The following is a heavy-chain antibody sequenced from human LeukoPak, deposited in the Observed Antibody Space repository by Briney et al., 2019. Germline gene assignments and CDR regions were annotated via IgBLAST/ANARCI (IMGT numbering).Heavy chain of an antibody. CDR2: IRSKAYGETA. J-gene: IGHJ4*02. Sequence: GGSLRLSCAGSGFTFSTYWMSWVRQAPGKGLEWVGFIRSKAYGETADYAASVKGRFTISRDDSKAIAYLQMNSLKTEDTAVYHCTRDRGAYNLYDYWGQGTLVTVSS. D-gene: IGHD1-1*01. CDR3: TRDRGAYNLYDY. CDR1: GFTFSTYW. V-gene: IGHV3-49*04.